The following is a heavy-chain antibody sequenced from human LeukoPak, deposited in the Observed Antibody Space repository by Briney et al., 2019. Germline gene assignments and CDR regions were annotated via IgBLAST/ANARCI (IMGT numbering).Heavy chain of an antibody. Sequence: GASVKVSCKASGGTFSSYAISWVRQAPGQGLEWMGGIIRIFGTANYAQEFQGRVTITTDESTSTAYMELSSLRSEDTAVYYCAREGYCSGGSCYPGYNWFDPWGQGTLVTVSS. D-gene: IGHD2-15*01. CDR3: AREGYCSGGSCYPGYNWFDP. V-gene: IGHV1-69*05. J-gene: IGHJ5*02. CDR2: IIRIFGTA. CDR1: GGTFSSYA.